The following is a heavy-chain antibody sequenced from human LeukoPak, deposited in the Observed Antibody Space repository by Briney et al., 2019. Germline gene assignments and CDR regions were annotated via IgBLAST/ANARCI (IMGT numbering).Heavy chain of an antibody. J-gene: IGHJ4*02. V-gene: IGHV1-2*02. Sequence: ASVKVSCKASGYTFTTYHMHWVRQAPGQGLEWMGRINSNSGGTNYAQKFQGRVTMTRDTSIRTAYMELSRLTSDDTAVYYCAISVEMAAMPSYDYWGQGTLVTVFS. CDR2: INSNSGGT. CDR1: GYTFTTYH. D-gene: IGHD5-24*01. CDR3: AISVEMAAMPSYDY.